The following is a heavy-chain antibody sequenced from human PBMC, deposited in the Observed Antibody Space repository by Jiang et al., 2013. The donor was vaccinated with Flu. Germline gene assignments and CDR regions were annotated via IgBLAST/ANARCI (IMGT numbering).Heavy chain of an antibody. CDR1: GFTFSNYA. Sequence: VQLLESGGGVVQPGRSLRLSCAASGFTFSNYAMHWVRQAPGKGLEWVAVISYDGSNKYYADSVKGRFTISRDNSKNTLYLQMNSLRAEDTAVYYCARGGIGLLWFGEFRLTLIDYWGQGTLVTVSS. J-gene: IGHJ4*02. CDR2: ISYDGSNK. CDR3: ARGGIGLLWFGEFRLTLIDY. D-gene: IGHD3-10*01. V-gene: IGHV3-30-3*01.